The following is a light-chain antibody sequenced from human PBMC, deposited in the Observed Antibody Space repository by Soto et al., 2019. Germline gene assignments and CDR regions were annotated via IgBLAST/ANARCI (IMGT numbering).Light chain of an antibody. CDR1: QSVTTNF. CDR3: QQYDDWPLT. V-gene: IGKV3-20*01. Sequence: TVLTQSPGTLSLSPGDRATLSCRASQSVTTNFLTWYQQRPGQPPRVLIYGASTRATGIPERFSGSGSGTDFTLTISRLEPEDFAVYYCQQYDDWPLTFGGGTKVEIK. J-gene: IGKJ4*02. CDR2: GAS.